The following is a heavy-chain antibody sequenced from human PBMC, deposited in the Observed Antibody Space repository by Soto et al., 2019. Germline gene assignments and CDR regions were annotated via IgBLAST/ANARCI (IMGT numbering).Heavy chain of an antibody. CDR3: ARRDGSGSLYGMDV. D-gene: IGHD3-10*01. CDR1: GGTFSSYA. V-gene: IGHV1-69*12. CDR2: IIPIFGTA. Sequence: QVQLVQSGAEVKKPGSSVKVSCKASGGTFSSYAISWVRQAPGQGLEWMGGIIPIFGTANYAQKFQGRVTITADESTSTAYRELSSLRSEDTAVYYCARRDGSGSLYGMDVWGQGTTVTVSS. J-gene: IGHJ6*02.